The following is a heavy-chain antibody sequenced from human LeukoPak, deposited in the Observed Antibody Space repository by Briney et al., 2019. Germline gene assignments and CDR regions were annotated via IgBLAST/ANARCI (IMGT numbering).Heavy chain of an antibody. V-gene: IGHV3-48*01. CDR3: ARGSSYYDFWSGQGDNDY. CDR1: GFTFNTYT. CDR2: ISGSSGII. D-gene: IGHD3-3*01. J-gene: IGHJ4*02. Sequence: PGGSLRLSCAASGFTFNTYTMNWVRQAPGKGLEWVSYISGSSGIIDYADSVRGRFTISRDNAKNSLYLQMNSLRAEDTAVYYCARGSSYYDFWSGQGDNDYWGQGTLVTVSS.